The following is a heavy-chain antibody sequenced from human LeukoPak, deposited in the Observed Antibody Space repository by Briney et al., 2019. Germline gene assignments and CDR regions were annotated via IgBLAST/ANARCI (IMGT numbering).Heavy chain of an antibody. CDR2: IKQDGSEK. D-gene: IGHD4-11*01. V-gene: IGHV3-7*01. CDR3: TRVEETATTAAIIRKYSYYYYYMDV. Sequence: GGSLRLSCAASGFTFDDYSMSWVRQAPGKGLEWVANIKQDGSEKHYVDSVKGRFTISRDNAKNSLYLQMSSLRAEDTAVYYCTRVEETATTAAIIRKYSYYYYYMDVWGKGNTVTVSS. J-gene: IGHJ6*03. CDR1: GFTFDDYS.